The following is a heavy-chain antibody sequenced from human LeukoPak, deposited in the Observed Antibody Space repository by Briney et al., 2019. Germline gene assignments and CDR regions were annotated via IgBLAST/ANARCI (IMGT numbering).Heavy chain of an antibody. CDR3: ANAYCSAGNCYNAFDI. V-gene: IGHV3-23*01. J-gene: IGHJ3*02. Sequence: GGSLRLSCVASGFTLSNYAMSWVRQAPGKGLEWVSIISGSALNSYYADSVKGRFTISRDNSKNTVYLQLNNLRAEDTAVYYCANAYCSAGNCYNAFDIWGQGTMVTVSS. D-gene: IGHD2-15*01. CDR1: GFTLSNYA. CDR2: ISGSALNS.